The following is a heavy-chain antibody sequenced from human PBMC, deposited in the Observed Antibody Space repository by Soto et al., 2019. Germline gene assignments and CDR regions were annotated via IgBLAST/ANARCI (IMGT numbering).Heavy chain of an antibody. J-gene: IGHJ4*02. Sequence: LILSCAASGFTFSSYDMHWVRQATGKGLEWVSAIGTAGDTYYPGSVKGRFTISRENAKNSLYLQMNSLRAGDTAVYYCARGKHFNYYDSSGYYDYWGQGTLVTVSS. V-gene: IGHV3-13*01. CDR1: GFTFSSYD. CDR2: IGTAGDT. D-gene: IGHD3-22*01. CDR3: ARGKHFNYYDSSGYYDY.